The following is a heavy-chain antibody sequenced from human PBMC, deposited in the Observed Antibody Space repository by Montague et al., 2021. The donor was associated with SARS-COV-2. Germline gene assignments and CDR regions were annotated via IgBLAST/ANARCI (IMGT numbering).Heavy chain of an antibody. V-gene: IGHV3-11*01. D-gene: IGHD5-12*01. J-gene: IGHJ3*02. CDR2: ISGSGSKT. CDR1: GFIFSDYY. Sequence: SLSLSLSASGFIFSDYYMTWIRQAPGKGLEWVSHISGSGSKTYYAESVKGRFTISRDTANNSVYLQMKFLGAEDTAVYYCARDQGGYGAFDIWGQGTMVTVSS. CDR3: ARDQGGYGAFDI.